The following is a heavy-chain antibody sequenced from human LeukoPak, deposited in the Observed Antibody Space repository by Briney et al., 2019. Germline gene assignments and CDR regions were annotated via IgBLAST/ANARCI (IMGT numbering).Heavy chain of an antibody. CDR3: ARGPLDSGYTYFDY. V-gene: IGHV4-59*02. Sequence: SETLSLTCTVSGASVSNYYWSWIRQPPGKGLEWIGYFSYGGSTNYNPSLKSRVTISVDTSKNQFSLKLSSVTAADTAVYYCARGPLDSGYTYFDYWGQGTLVSVAS. CDR1: GASVSNYY. D-gene: IGHD5-12*01. J-gene: IGHJ4*02. CDR2: FSYGGST.